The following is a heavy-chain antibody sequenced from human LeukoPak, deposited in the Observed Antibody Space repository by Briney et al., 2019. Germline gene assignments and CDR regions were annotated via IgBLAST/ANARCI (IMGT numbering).Heavy chain of an antibody. CDR3: ASLSMVTHFDY. CDR1: GFTLSHYW. CDR2: INSDWSST. Sequence: PGGALRLSCAASGFTLSHYWMHAVRQAPGKGLVWVSRINSDWSSTSYADSVKGRFTISRDNPKNTLYLQLTGLRAQDTAVYYWASLSMVTHFDYWGKGTLVTVS. D-gene: IGHD4-17*01. J-gene: IGHJ4*02. V-gene: IGHV3-74*01.